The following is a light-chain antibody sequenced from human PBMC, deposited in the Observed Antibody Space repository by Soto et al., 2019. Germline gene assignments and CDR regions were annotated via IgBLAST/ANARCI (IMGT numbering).Light chain of an antibody. CDR3: SSYTSSRTYV. V-gene: IGLV2-14*01. CDR2: EVS. J-gene: IGLJ1*01. CDR1: SSDVGVYTH. Sequence: QSVLTQPASVSGSPGQSITISCTGTSSDVGVYTHVSWYQQHPGKAPKLIIYEVSNRPSGVSNRFSGSKSGNTASLTISGLQAEDEADYYCSSYTSSRTYVFGTGTRSPS.